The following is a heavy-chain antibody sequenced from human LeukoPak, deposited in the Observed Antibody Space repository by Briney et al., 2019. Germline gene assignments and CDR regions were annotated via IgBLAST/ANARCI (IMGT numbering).Heavy chain of an antibody. CDR2: ISAYNGNT. D-gene: IGHD3-16*02. V-gene: IGHV1-18*01. CDR3: AGGYDYVWGSYRYTLHY. CDR1: GYTFTSYG. J-gene: IGHJ4*02. Sequence: ASVTVSFTASGYTFTSYGSSWVRQAPGQGLEWMGWISAYNGNTNYAQKLQGRVTMTTDTSTSTAYMELRGLRSDDTAGYYCAGGYDYVWGSYRYTLHYWGQGTLVTASS.